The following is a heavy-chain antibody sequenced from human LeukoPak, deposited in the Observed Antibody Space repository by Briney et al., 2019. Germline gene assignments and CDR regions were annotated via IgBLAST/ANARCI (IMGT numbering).Heavy chain of an antibody. CDR1: GGSFSGYY. Sequence: SETLSLTCAVYGGSFSGYYWSWIRQPPGKGLEWIGEINHSGSTNYNPSLKSRVTISVDTSKNQFSLKLSSVTAADTAVYYCARGRYYYSSGSYYNGWGQGTLVTVSS. CDR3: ARGRYYYSSGSYYNG. CDR2: INHSGST. V-gene: IGHV4-34*01. J-gene: IGHJ4*02. D-gene: IGHD3-10*01.